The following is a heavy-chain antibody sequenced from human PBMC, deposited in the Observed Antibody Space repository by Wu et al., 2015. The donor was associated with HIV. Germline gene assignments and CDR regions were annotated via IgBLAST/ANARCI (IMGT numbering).Heavy chain of an antibody. J-gene: IGHJ4*02. D-gene: IGHD5-24*01. V-gene: IGHV1-69-2*01. CDR2: VDPEDGET. CDR1: VHLQRLL. Sequence: EVDLVQSGAEVKRPGTYSENLLQGFWVHLQRLLHSLGGNRPLGGGLEWMGLVDPEDGETIYAERFQGRVTITADTSVDTAYMELSSLRYEDTALYYCATDAIRRDAYNFGSGLAYWGQGSLVTVSS. CDR3: ATDAIRRDAYNFGSGLAY.